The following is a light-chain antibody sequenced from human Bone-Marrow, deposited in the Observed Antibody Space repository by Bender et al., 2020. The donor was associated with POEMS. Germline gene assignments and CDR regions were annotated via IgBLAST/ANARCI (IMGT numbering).Light chain of an antibody. CDR2: KDS. Sequence: SYELTQPSSVSVSPGQTARITCSGDVLARKYARWFQQRPGQAPVLLIYKDSERPSGIPERFSGSSSGTLVTLTISGVQAEDEADYYCCSYPGSNTDVVFGGGTKLTVL. CDR1: VLARKY. J-gene: IGLJ2*01. V-gene: IGLV3-27*01. CDR3: CSYPGSNTDVV.